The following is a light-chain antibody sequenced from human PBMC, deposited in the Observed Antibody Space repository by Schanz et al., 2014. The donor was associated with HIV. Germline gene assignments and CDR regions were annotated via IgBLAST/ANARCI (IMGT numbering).Light chain of an antibody. CDR2: DNN. CDR1: SSNIGAGYD. J-gene: IGLJ3*02. Sequence: QSVLTQPPSVSGAPGQRVTISCTGSSSNIGAGYDVHWYKQLPETAPKLLIYDNNHRPSGVPDRFSGSKSGTSASLAITGLQAEDEADYYCQSFDSSLSGSVFGGGTKLTVL. V-gene: IGLV1-40*01. CDR3: QSFDSSLSGSV.